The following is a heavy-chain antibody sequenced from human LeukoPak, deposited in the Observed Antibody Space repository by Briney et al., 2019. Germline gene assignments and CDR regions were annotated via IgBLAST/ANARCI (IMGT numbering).Heavy chain of an antibody. Sequence: GESLKISCKGSGYSFTSYWIGWVRQMPGKGLEWMGIIYPGDSDTKYSPSFQGQVTISADKSISTAYLQWSSLKASDTAMYYCARTGYTSGWYVGSFDYWGQGTLVTVSS. CDR3: ARTGYTSGWYVGSFDY. CDR2: IYPGDSDT. J-gene: IGHJ4*02. CDR1: GYSFTSYW. V-gene: IGHV5-51*01. D-gene: IGHD6-19*01.